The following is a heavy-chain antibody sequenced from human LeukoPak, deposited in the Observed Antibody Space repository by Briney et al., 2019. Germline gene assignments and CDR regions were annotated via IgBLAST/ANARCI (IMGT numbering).Heavy chain of an antibody. V-gene: IGHV1-69*04. D-gene: IGHD6-19*01. J-gene: IGHJ4*02. CDR2: IIPILGIA. Sequence: SVKVSCQASGGTSSSYAISWVRQAPGQGLEWMGRIIPILGIANYAQKFQGRVTITADKSTSTAYMELSSLRSEDTAVYYCARDAIAVATTDYWGQGTLVTVSS. CDR1: GGTSSSYA. CDR3: ARDAIAVATTDY.